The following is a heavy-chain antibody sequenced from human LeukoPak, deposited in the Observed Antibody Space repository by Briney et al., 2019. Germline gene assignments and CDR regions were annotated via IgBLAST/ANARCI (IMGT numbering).Heavy chain of an antibody. CDR1: GFTFSSYP. CDR3: ASRSVGAYDY. J-gene: IGHJ4*02. D-gene: IGHD1-26*01. V-gene: IGHV3-23*01. Sequence: PGGSLRLSCAASGFTFSSYPMSWVRQAPGKGLEWVSAISGSGGNTYYAGSVKGRFTISRDTSKNTLYLQMNSLRAEDTAVYYCASRSVGAYDYWGQGTLVTVSS. CDR2: ISGSGGNT.